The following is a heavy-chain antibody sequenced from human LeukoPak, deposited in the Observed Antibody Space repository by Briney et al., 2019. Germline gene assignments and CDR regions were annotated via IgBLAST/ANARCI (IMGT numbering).Heavy chain of an antibody. V-gene: IGHV3-23*01. Sequence: GGSLRLSCAASGFTFSSYAMSWVRQAPGKGLEWVSAISGSGGSTYYADSVKGRFTISRDNAKNSLYLQMNSLRAEDTAVYYCARDIDSGGYFDYWGQGTLVTVSS. CDR1: GFTFSSYA. D-gene: IGHD1-26*01. J-gene: IGHJ4*02. CDR2: ISGSGGST. CDR3: ARDIDSGGYFDY.